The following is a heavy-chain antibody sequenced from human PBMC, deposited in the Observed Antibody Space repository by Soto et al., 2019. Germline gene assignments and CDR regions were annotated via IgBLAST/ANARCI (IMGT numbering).Heavy chain of an antibody. CDR2: ISATGGST. CDR1: GFTFSSYT. V-gene: IGHV3-23*01. D-gene: IGHD2-21*02. CDR3: AKGFIRDCGGDCTVDT. J-gene: IGHJ5*02. Sequence: LRLSCAASGFTFSSYTMSWVRQAPGKGLEWVSGISATGGSTYYADSVKGRFTFSRDNSKNTLYLQMNSLRAEDTAVYYCAKGFIRDCGGDCTVDTWGQGTLVTVSS.